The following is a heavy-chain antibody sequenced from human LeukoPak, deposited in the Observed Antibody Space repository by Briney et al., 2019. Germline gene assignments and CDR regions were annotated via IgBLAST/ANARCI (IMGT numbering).Heavy chain of an antibody. CDR3: ARDPSQYSSSWYTDWFDP. CDR2: IIPILGIA. CDR1: GGTFSSYA. J-gene: IGHJ5*02. V-gene: IGHV1-69*04. D-gene: IGHD6-13*01. Sequence: GSSVKVSCKASGGTFSSYAISWVRQAPGQGLEWMGRIIPILGIANYAQKFQGRVTITADKSTSTAYMELSSLRSEDTAVYYCARDPSQYSSSWYTDWFDPWGQGTLVTVSS.